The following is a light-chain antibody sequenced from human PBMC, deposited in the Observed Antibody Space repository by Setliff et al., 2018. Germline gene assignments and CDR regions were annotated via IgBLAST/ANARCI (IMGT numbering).Light chain of an antibody. Sequence: QSALAQPPSVSGSPGQSVTISCTGTSSDVGNYDRVSWYQQAPGTAPKPMIYEVSSRPSGVPDRFSGSKSGNTASLTISGLQADDEADYYCSSYTSRSTYIFGTGTKVTVL. V-gene: IGLV2-18*02. J-gene: IGLJ1*01. CDR1: SSDVGNYDR. CDR2: EVS. CDR3: SSYTSRSTYI.